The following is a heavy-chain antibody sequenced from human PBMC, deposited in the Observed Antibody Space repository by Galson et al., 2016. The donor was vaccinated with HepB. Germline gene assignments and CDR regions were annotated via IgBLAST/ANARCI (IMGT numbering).Heavy chain of an antibody. CDR3: AKDGPPIWFDP. CDR1: GLFG. J-gene: IGHJ5*02. CDR2: ISSDDSIK. V-gene: IGHV3-30*18. Sequence: SLRLSCAASGLFGIHWVRQAPGQGLEWIAVISSDDSIKYYADSVKGRFTISRDNSKTTVYLEMNSLRAEDTAVYYCAKDGPPIWFDPWGHGTLVTVSS.